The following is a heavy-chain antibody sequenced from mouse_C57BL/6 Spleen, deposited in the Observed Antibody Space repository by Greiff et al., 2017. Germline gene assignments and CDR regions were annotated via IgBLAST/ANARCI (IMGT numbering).Heavy chain of an antibody. CDR2: INPNYGTT. J-gene: IGHJ4*01. V-gene: IGHV1-39*01. CDR3: ARIFYGSSLYAMDY. D-gene: IGHD1-1*01. Sequence: EVQLQQSGPELVKPGASVKISCKASGYSFTDYNMNWVKQSNGKSLEWIGVINPNYGTTSYNQKFKGKATLTVDQSSSTAYMQLNSLTSEDSAIYYCARIFYGSSLYAMDYWGQGTSVTVSS. CDR1: GYSFTDYN.